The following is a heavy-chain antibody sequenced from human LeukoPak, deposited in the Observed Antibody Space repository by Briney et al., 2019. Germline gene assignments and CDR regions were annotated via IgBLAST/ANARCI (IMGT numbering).Heavy chain of an antibody. J-gene: IGHJ4*02. CDR3: AKDRIVVVVAAGSFDY. CDR1: GFTFSSYA. D-gene: IGHD2-15*01. Sequence: GGSLRLSRAASGFTFSSYAMSWVRQAPGKGLEWVSAISGSGGSTYYADSVKGRFTISRDNSKNTLYLQMNSLRAEDTAVYYCAKDRIVVVVAAGSFDYWGQGTLVTVSS. V-gene: IGHV3-23*01. CDR2: ISGSGGST.